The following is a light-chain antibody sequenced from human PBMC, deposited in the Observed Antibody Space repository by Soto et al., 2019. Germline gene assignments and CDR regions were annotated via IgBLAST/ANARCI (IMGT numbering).Light chain of an antibody. CDR2: EVS. CDR3: CSYAGSGTLV. V-gene: IGLV2-23*02. Sequence: QAASVSGSPGQSITISCTGTSSDVGNYNLVSWYQQHPGKAPKVMIFEVSKRPSGVSNRFSGSKSGNTASLTISGVQAEDEADYYCCSYAGSGTLVFGGGTKLTVL. J-gene: IGLJ3*02. CDR1: SSDVGNYNL.